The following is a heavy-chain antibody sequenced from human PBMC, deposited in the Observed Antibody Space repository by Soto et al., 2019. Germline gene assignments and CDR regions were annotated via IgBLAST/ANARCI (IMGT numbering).Heavy chain of an antibody. CDR3: ARDLEYDGMDV. Sequence: GVLRLSCAASGFTFRSYSMNWVRQAPGKGLEWVSSISSSSSNIHDADSAKGRFTISRDNAKNSLYLEMNSLRAEDTAVYYCARDLEYDGMDVWGQGTTVTVSS. J-gene: IGHJ6*02. V-gene: IGHV3-21*01. CDR1: GFTFRSYS. CDR2: ISSSSSNI.